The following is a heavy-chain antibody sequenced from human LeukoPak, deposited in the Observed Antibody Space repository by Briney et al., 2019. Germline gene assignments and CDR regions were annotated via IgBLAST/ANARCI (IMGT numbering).Heavy chain of an antibody. CDR3: ARRIAAAAAPYYFDY. D-gene: IGHD6-13*01. Sequence: GGSLRLSCAASGFTFSSYWMHWVRQAPGKGLLWVSRINSDGSSTSYADSVKGRFTISRDNAKNTLYLQMNSLRAEDTAVYYCARRIAAAAAPYYFDYWGQETLVTVSS. CDR2: INSDGSST. J-gene: IGHJ4*02. V-gene: IGHV3-74*01. CDR1: GFTFSSYW.